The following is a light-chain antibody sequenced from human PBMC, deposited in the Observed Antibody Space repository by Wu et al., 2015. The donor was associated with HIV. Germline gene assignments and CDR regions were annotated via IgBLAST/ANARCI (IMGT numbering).Light chain of an antibody. Sequence: EIVMTQSPATLSVSPGERATLSCRASQSVSSNLVWYQQIPGQAPRLLIYGASTRATGIPARFNGSGSGTEFTLTISSMQSEDFAVYYCQQYSNWQTFGQGTKVEIK. CDR2: GAS. CDR3: QQYSNWQT. J-gene: IGKJ1*01. V-gene: IGKV3-15*01. CDR1: QSVSSN.